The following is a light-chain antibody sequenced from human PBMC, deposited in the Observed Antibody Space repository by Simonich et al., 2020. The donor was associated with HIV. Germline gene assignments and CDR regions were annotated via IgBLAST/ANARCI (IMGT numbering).Light chain of an antibody. CDR1: QTVSSN. Sequence: EIVMTQSPATLSVSPGERATLSCRASQTVSSNLAWYQQRPGQAPRLLMYGTSSRATGIPDRFSGYGSGTDFSLTISRLEPEDFAVYYCQQYGSSPYTFGQGTKLEIK. CDR3: QQYGSSPYT. CDR2: GTS. V-gene: IGKV3-20*01. J-gene: IGKJ2*01.